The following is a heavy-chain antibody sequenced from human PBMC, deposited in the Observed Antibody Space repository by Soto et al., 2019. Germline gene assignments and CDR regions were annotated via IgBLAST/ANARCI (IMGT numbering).Heavy chain of an antibody. V-gene: IGHV4-4*02. CDR2: IDQNGIT. D-gene: IGHD1-1*01. CDR3: ARLDRDYFYHGMDV. CDR1: GFSISNSKW. J-gene: IGHJ6*02. Sequence: PXETLTLTCAVSGFSISNSKWWTWVRQVPGKGLEWIGKIDQNGITNYNPSLKSRVTISKDESKNQLSLKLTSVTAADTALYYCARLDRDYFYHGMDVWGQGTTVTVSS.